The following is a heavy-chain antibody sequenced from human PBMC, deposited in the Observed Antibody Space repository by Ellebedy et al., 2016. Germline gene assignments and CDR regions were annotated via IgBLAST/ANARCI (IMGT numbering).Heavy chain of an antibody. J-gene: IGHJ5*02. Sequence: GSLRLXXTVSGGSISSYYWSWIRQPPGKGLEWIGYIYYSGSTYYNPSLKSRVTISVDTSKNQFSLKLSSVTAADTAVYYCARGDDILTGYSANGPTPFGGFDPWGQGTLVTVSS. V-gene: IGHV4-59*08. CDR2: IYYSGST. CDR1: GGSISSYY. CDR3: ARGDDILTGYSANGPTPFGGFDP. D-gene: IGHD3-9*01.